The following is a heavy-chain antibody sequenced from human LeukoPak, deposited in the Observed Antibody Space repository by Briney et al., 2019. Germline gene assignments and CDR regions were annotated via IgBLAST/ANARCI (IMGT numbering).Heavy chain of an antibody. J-gene: IGHJ3*02. CDR1: GGSFSGYY. V-gene: IGHV4-34*01. D-gene: IGHD5-12*01. CDR3: ARGRRDGYNDFDI. Sequence: SETLSLTCAVYGGSFSGYYWGWIRQPPGKGLEWIGEINHSGSTNYNPSLKSRVTISVDTSKNQFSLKLSSVTAADTAVYYCARGRRDGYNDFDIWGQGTMVTVSS. CDR2: INHSGST.